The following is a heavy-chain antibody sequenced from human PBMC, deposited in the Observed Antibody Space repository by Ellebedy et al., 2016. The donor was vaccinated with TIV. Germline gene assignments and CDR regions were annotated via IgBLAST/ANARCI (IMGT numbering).Heavy chain of an antibody. CDR1: GFTFSSYA. D-gene: IGHD3-9*01. Sequence: GESLKISCAASGFTFSSYAMHWVRQAPGKGLEWVAVISYDGSNKYYADSVKGRFTISRDNSKNMLYLQMNSLKAEDTAVYYCARDILTGPQLGLDYWGQGILVTVSS. J-gene: IGHJ4*02. V-gene: IGHV3-30*01. CDR3: ARDILTGPQLGLDY. CDR2: ISYDGSNK.